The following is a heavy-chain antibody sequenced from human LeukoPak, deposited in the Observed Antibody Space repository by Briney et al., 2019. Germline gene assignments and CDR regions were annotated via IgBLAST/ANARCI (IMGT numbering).Heavy chain of an antibody. Sequence: SETLSLTCTVSGGSISSYYWSWIRQPPGKGLEWIGYIYTSGSTNYNPSLKSRVTMSVDTSKNQFSLKLSSVTAADTAVYYCARANYYYYGMDVWGQGTTVTVSS. CDR2: IYTSGST. V-gene: IGHV4-4*08. J-gene: IGHJ6*02. CDR1: GGSISSYY. CDR3: ARANYYYYGMDV.